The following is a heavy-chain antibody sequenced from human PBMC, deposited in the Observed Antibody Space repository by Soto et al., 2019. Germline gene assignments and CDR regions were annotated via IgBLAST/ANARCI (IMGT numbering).Heavy chain of an antibody. CDR3: ARVGSSWDYYYGMDV. Sequence: SETLSLTCTVSGGSVSSGSYYWSWIRQPPGKGLEWIGYIYYSGSTNYNPSLKSRVTISVDTSKNQFSLKLSSVTAADTAVYYCARVGSSWDYYYGMDVWGQGTTVTVSS. CDR2: IYYSGST. J-gene: IGHJ6*02. CDR1: GGSVSSGSYY. D-gene: IGHD6-13*01. V-gene: IGHV4-61*01.